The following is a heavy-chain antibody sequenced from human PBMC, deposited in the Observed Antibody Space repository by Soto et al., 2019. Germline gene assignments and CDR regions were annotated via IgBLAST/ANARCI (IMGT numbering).Heavy chain of an antibody. D-gene: IGHD2-2*01. J-gene: IGHJ4*02. CDR2: IIPIFGTA. CDR1: GGTFSIYA. V-gene: IGHV1-69*13. Sequence: SVKVSCKASGGTFSIYAISCVLQSPLQWLEWMGGIIPIFGTANYAQKFQGRVTITADESTSTAYMELSSLRSEDTAVYYCARDRYCSSTSCYLSPSYWGQGTLVTVSS. CDR3: ARDRYCSSTSCYLSPSY.